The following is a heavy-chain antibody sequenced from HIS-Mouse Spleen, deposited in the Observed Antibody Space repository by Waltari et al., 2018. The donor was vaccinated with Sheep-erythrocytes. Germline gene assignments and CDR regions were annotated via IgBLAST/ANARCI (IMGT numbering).Heavy chain of an antibody. CDR3: ARVSVAARFDY. CDR1: GGSISSSSYY. D-gene: IGHD6-6*01. V-gene: IGHV4-39*07. Sequence: QLQLQESGPGLVKPSETLSLTCTVSGGSISSSSYYWGWIRQPPGKGLEWIGSNYYSGSTFYNPSLKSRVTISVDTSKNQFSLRLSSVTAADTAVYYCARVSVAARFDYWGQGTLVTVSS. CDR2: NYYSGST. J-gene: IGHJ4*02.